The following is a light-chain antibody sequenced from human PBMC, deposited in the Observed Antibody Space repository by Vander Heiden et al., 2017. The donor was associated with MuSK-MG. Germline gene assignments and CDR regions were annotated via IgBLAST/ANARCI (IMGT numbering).Light chain of an antibody. CDR2: AAS. Sequence: DIQMTQSPSSLSASVGDRVTITCQASQGISNYLNWYQQKPGKAPKLLIYAASNLETGVPSRFSGSGSGTDFTFTISSLQPEDIATYYCQQDDNLPLTFGGGSKVEIK. CDR3: QQDDNLPLT. CDR1: QGISNY. J-gene: IGKJ4*01. V-gene: IGKV1-33*01.